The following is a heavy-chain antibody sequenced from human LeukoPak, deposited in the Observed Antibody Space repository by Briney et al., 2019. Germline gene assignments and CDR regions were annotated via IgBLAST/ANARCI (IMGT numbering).Heavy chain of an antibody. D-gene: IGHD4-11*01. V-gene: IGHV3-33*06. J-gene: IGHJ4*02. Sequence: PGRSLTLSCAAPGFTFNHYAMHWVRQAPGKGVEWVAVIWSDATNRYYADSVKGRFNISRDDAGKTLYLQMSSLRPEDTGVYYCAKDAQRGFDYSNSLEYWGQGTPVTVST. CDR3: AKDAQRGFDYSNSLEY. CDR2: IWSDATNR. CDR1: GFTFNHYA.